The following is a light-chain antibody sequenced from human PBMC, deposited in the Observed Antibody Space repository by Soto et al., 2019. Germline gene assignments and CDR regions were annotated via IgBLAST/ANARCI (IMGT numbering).Light chain of an antibody. Sequence: IQLPQTPSFLSPSIGESVTITCRASQVISTSLSWYQVKPGKAPKLLIYAASTLESGVPSRFSATVSGTEFSLTITSLQPEDFATYYCQQLFDSPITFGQGTRLEI. V-gene: IGKV1-9*01. CDR1: QVISTS. CDR3: QQLFDSPIT. J-gene: IGKJ5*01. CDR2: AAS.